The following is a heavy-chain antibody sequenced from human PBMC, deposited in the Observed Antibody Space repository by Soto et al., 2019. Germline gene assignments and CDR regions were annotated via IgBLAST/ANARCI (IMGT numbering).Heavy chain of an antibody. J-gene: IGHJ6*03. CDR3: TLTTVTPYYFYYMDV. CDR2: IKSKTDGGTT. Sequence: GGSLRLSCAASGFSFSNAWMTWVRQAPGKGLEWVGRIKSKTDGGTTDYAAPVKGRFTISRDDSKTTLYLQMNSLKTEDTALYYCTLTTVTPYYFYYMDVWGKGTTVTVSS. CDR1: GFSFSNAW. V-gene: IGHV3-15*01. D-gene: IGHD4-17*01.